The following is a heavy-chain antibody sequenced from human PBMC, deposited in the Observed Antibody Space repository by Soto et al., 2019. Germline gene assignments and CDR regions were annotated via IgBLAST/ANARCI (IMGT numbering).Heavy chain of an antibody. D-gene: IGHD1-1*01. CDR2: IKQDGSEK. CDR1: GFSIRDYW. V-gene: IGHV3-7*01. J-gene: IGHJ6*03. CDR3: ARGKDGRRAGTYYFDMDV. Sequence: EEQLVESGGGLVQPGGSLRLSCAASGFSIRDYWMTWVRQAPGKGLDWVANIKQDGSEKFYVDSLKGRFTISRDNAKNSVYLLRNSLRADDTAVYDCARGKDGRRAGTYYFDMDVWGKGTTVTLSS.